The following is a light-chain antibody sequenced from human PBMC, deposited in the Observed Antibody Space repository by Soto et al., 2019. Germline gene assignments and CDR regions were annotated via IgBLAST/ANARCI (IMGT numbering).Light chain of an antibody. CDR3: QQYGSSPPYT. J-gene: IGKJ2*01. CDR2: GAS. Sequence: EIVLTQSPGTLSLSPGERATLSCTASQSVGSNYLAWYQQKPGQAPRLLIYGASSRASGIPVRFSGSGSGTDFTLTSCRLEPEDFAVYYCQQYGSSPPYTFGQGTKLESK. V-gene: IGKV3-20*01. CDR1: QSVGSNY.